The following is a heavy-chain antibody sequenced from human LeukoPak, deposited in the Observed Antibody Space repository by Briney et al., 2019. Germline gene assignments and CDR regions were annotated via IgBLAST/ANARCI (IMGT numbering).Heavy chain of an antibody. CDR1: GFSFSTYA. D-gene: IGHD2-15*01. J-gene: IGHJ4*02. CDR3: ARARASCCSPRGGDHLDY. CDR2: ISTNGINT. Sequence: HPGGSLRLSCAASGFSFSTYAMHWVRQAPGKGLKFVSAISTNGINTYYANSVKGRFTMSRDNSKNTMSLQMGSLRAEDTAVYYCARARASCCSPRGGDHLDYWGRGTLVTVSS. V-gene: IGHV3-64*01.